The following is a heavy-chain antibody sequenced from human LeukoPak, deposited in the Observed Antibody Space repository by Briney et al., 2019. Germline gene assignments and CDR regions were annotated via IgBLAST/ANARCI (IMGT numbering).Heavy chain of an antibody. J-gene: IGHJ4*02. CDR1: GGSISSYY. Sequence: SSETLSLTCTVSGGSISSYYWSWVRQAPGKGLEWVSSISGKSTSTYYADSVKGRFTISRDNSKNTLYLQMNSLRAEDTAVYYCAKELPKDYWGQGTLVTVSS. CDR2: ISGKSTST. V-gene: IGHV3-23*01. D-gene: IGHD1-26*01. CDR3: AKELPKDY.